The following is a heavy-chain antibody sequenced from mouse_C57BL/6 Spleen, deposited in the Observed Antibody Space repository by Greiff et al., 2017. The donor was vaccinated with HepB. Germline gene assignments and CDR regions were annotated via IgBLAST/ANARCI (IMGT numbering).Heavy chain of an antibody. J-gene: IGHJ3*01. Sequence: VQLQQSGPELVKPGASVKIPCKASGYTFTDYNMDWVKQSHGKSLEWIGDINPNNGGTIYNQKFKGKATLTVDKSSSTAYMELRSLTSEDTAVYYCARSLRQLRLTWFAYWGQGTLVTVSA. V-gene: IGHV1-18*01. CDR2: INPNNGGT. CDR1: GYTFTDYN. D-gene: IGHD3-2*02. CDR3: ARSLRQLRLTWFAY.